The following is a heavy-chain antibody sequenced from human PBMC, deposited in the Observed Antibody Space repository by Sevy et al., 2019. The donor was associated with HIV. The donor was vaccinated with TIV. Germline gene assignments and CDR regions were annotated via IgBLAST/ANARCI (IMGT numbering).Heavy chain of an antibody. CDR2: INWNGGST. D-gene: IGHD2-15*01. J-gene: IGHJ4*02. Sequence: GGSLRLSCAASGFTFDDFGMSWVRQAPGKGLEWVASINWNGGSTTYADSVKGRFTMSRDNARNSLDLQMNTVRMEDTGLYYCSRDKCSGGNCYHFDNWCQENVVTLSS. CDR1: GFTFDDFG. CDR3: SRDKCSGGNCYHFDN. V-gene: IGHV3-20*04.